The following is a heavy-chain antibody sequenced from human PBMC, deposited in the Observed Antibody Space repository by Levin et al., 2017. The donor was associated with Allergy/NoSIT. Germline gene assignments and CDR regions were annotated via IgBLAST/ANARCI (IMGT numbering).Heavy chain of an antibody. Sequence: GESLKISCAASGFTFSSYSMNWVRQAPGKGLEWVSYISSSSSTIYYADSVKGRFTISRDNAKNSLYLQMNSLRAEDTAVYYCARDRGSSSWFAFDIWGQGTMVTVSS. CDR2: ISSSSSTI. V-gene: IGHV3-48*01. J-gene: IGHJ3*02. CDR1: GFTFSSYS. CDR3: ARDRGSSSWFAFDI. D-gene: IGHD6-13*01.